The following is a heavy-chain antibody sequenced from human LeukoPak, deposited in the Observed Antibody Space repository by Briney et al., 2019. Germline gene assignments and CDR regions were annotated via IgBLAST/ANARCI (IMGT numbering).Heavy chain of an antibody. J-gene: IGHJ4*02. Sequence: SETLSLTCTVSGGSISSSSYYWGWIRQPPGKGLEWIGSIYHSGNTHYNPSLKSRGTISVDTSKNQFSLRLTSVTAADTAVYYCARHAMIKVAFDSWGQGTLVTVSS. D-gene: IGHD3-22*01. CDR2: IYHSGNT. CDR1: GGSISSSSYY. CDR3: ARHAMIKVAFDS. V-gene: IGHV4-39*01.